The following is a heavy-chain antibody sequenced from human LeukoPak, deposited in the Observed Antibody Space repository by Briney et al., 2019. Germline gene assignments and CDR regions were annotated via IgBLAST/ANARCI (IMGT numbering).Heavy chain of an antibody. CDR1: GFTFSSYG. D-gene: IGHD5-18*01. Sequence: GGSLRLSCAASGFTFSSYGMHWVRQAPGKGLEWVAVIWYDGSNKYYADSVKGRFTISRDNSKNTLYLQMNSLRAEDTAVYYCARSSPLGWEQWLYSFDYWGQGTLVTVSS. J-gene: IGHJ4*02. V-gene: IGHV3-33*01. CDR3: ARSSPLGWEQWLYSFDY. CDR2: IWYDGSNK.